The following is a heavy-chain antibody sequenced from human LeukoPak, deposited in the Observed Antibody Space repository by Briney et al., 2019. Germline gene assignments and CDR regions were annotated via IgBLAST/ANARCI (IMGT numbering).Heavy chain of an antibody. CDR2: ISGSGITT. CDR1: GFTFSGYA. Sequence: GGSLRLSCAASGFTFSGYAMNWVRQAPGKWLEWVSSISGSGITTDYADSVKGRFTISRDNSKKTLYLQMHSLRVDDTAVYFCSKRHVMMATTPYFDYWGQGTLVTVSS. CDR3: SKRHVMMATTPYFDY. D-gene: IGHD5-24*01. J-gene: IGHJ4*02. V-gene: IGHV3-23*01.